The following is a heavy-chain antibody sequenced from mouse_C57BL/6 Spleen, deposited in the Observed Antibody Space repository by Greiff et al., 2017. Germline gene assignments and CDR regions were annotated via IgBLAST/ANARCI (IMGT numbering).Heavy chain of an antibody. CDR3: AGGDYDYDDDPPWFAY. CDR1: GYTFTSYW. D-gene: IGHD2-4*01. CDR2: IHPNSGST. V-gene: IGHV1-64*01. Sequence: VKLQQPGAELVKPGASVKLSCKASGYTFTSYWMHWVKQRPGQGLEWIGMIHPNSGSTNYNEKFKSKATLTVDKSSSTAYMQLSSLTSEDSAVYYCAGGDYDYDDDPPWFAYWGQGTLVTVSA. J-gene: IGHJ3*01.